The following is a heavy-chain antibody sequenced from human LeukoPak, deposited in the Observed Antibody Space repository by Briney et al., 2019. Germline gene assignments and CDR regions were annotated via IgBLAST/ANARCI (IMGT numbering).Heavy chain of an antibody. J-gene: IGHJ5*02. CDR2: ISGSGGST. CDR3: AKGPPTGFLEWLYWFDP. D-gene: IGHD3-3*01. V-gene: IGHV3-23*01. Sequence: PGGSLRLSCAASGFTFSSYAMSWVRQAPGKGLEWVSAISGSGGSTYYADSVKGRFTISRDNSKNTLYLQMNSLRAEDTAVYYCAKGPPTGFLEWLYWFDPWGQGTLVTVSS. CDR1: GFTFSSYA.